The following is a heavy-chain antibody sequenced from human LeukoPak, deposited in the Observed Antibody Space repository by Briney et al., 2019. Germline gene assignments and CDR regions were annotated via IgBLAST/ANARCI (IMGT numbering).Heavy chain of an antibody. Sequence: SETLSLTCAVSGGSITSSSWWGWIRQPPGKGLEWIGYIYHSGTTYYNPSLQGRVTMSVDTSKNQFSLKLSSVTAVDTAVYYCARKENVYYYFDYWGQGTLVTVSS. D-gene: IGHD3-10*01. J-gene: IGHJ4*02. CDR3: ARKENVYYYFDY. CDR2: IYHSGTT. V-gene: IGHV4-28*01. CDR1: GGSITSSSW.